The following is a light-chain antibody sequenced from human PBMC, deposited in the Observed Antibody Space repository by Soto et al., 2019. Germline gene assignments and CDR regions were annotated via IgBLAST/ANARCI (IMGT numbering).Light chain of an antibody. J-gene: IGLJ2*01. V-gene: IGLV2-14*01. CDR2: EVS. Sequence: QSALTQPASVSGSPGQSITISCTGTSSDVGGYNYVSWYQQHPGKAPKLMIYEVSNRPSGVSNRFSGSKAGNTASLNISGLQAEDEADYYCSSYTSSSPLVFGGGTKLTVL. CDR1: SSDVGGYNY. CDR3: SSYTSSSPLV.